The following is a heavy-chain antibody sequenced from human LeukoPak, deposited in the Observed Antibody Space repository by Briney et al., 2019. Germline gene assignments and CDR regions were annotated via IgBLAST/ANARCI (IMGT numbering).Heavy chain of an antibody. V-gene: IGHV3-48*01. Sequence: SGGPLRLFCAVSGHIFSLYSMIGARQAPGKGLEGVTYIRCSSSTIYYADSVKGRFTISRENAKNSLYLKMNSLRAEDTAVYYCARDHRRNFWSGTDAFDIWGQGTMVTVSS. CDR3: ARDHRRNFWSGTDAFDI. J-gene: IGHJ3*02. CDR2: IRCSSSTI. CDR1: GHIFSLYS. D-gene: IGHD3-3*01.